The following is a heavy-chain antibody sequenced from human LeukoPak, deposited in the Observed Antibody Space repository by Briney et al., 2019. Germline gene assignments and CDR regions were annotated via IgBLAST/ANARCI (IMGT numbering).Heavy chain of an antibody. V-gene: IGHV4-61*02. CDR2: IYTSGST. J-gene: IGHJ4*02. Sequence: PSQTLSLTCTVSGGSIYSGSYYWSWLRQPAGKGLEWIGRIYTSGSTNYNPSLKSRVTISVDTSKNQFSLKLSSVTAADTAVYYCARDRRDGYNLYYFDLWGQGTLVTVSS. D-gene: IGHD5-24*01. CDR1: GGSIYSGSYY. CDR3: ARDRRDGYNLYYFDL.